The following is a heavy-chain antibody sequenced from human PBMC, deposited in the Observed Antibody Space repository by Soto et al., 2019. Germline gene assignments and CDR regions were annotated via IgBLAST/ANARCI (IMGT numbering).Heavy chain of an antibody. J-gene: IGHJ6*02. CDR3: ARGGRRSPGMDV. CDR1: GGSISSGGYY. Sequence: QVQLQESGPGLVKPSQTLSLTCTVSGGSISSGGYYWSWIRQHPGKGLEWIGYIYYSGSTYYNPSRKSRVTISVDSSKSQYSLKLRSVTAADTAVYYCARGGRRSPGMDVWGQGTTVTVSS. V-gene: IGHV4-31*03. CDR2: IYYSGST.